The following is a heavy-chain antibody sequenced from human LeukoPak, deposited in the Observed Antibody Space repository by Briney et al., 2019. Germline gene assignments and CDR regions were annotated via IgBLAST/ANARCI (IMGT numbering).Heavy chain of an antibody. D-gene: IGHD4-17*01. CDR3: ARDSDYGDYVYFDY. CDR2: IKQDGSEK. CDR1: GFTFSSYG. Sequence: PGGSLRLSCAASGFTFSSYGMSWVRQAPGKGLEWVANIKQDGSEKYYVDSVKGRFTISRDNAKNSLYLQMNSLRAEDTAVYYCARDSDYGDYVYFDYWGQGTLVTVSS. V-gene: IGHV3-7*01. J-gene: IGHJ4*02.